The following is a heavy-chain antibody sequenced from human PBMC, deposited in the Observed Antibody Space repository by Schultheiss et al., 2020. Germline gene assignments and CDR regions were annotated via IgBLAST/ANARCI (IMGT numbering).Heavy chain of an antibody. Sequence: GGSLRLSCAASGFTFSSYSMNWVRQAPGKGLEWVSLIYTGGTTFYADSVKGRFTISRDNAKNSLYLQMNSLRAEDTAVYYCARDGSSSSGYDAFDIWGQGTMVTVSS. CDR2: IYTGGTT. D-gene: IGHD6-6*01. J-gene: IGHJ3*02. V-gene: IGHV3-21*01. CDR3: ARDGSSSSGYDAFDI. CDR1: GFTFSSYS.